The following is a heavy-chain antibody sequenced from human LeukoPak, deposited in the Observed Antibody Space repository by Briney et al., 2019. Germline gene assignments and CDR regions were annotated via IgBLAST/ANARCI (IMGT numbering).Heavy chain of an antibody. CDR2: IYHSGST. CDR3: ARHIGGRYYYYYMDV. CDR1: GGSINNYY. Sequence: SETLSLTCTVSGGSINNYYWSWMRQPPGKGLEWIGSIYHSGSTYYNPSLKSRVTISVDTSKNQFSLKLSSVTAADTAVYYCARHIGGRYYYYYMDVWGKGTTVTISS. V-gene: IGHV4-59*04. D-gene: IGHD2-21*01. J-gene: IGHJ6*03.